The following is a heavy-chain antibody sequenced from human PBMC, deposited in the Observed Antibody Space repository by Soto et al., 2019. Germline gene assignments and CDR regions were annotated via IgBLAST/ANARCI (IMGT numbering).Heavy chain of an antibody. CDR2: INTDGGSS. CDR3: AREAGYCSRTSCYRRAFDT. D-gene: IGHD2-2*01. Sequence: EVQLVESGGDVVQPGGSLRLSCAASGFTFSGHWMHWVRQVPGKGLEWVSRINTDGGSSAYADSVKGRFTISRDNAKNTLHLQMDGLRAEDTAVYYCAREAGYCSRTSCYRRAFDTWGQGTTDTVSS. V-gene: IGHV3-74*03. J-gene: IGHJ3*02. CDR1: GFTFSGHW.